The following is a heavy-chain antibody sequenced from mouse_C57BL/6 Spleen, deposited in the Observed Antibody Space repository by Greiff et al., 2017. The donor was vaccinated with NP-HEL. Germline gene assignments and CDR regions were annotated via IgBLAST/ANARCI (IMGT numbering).Heavy chain of an antibody. J-gene: IGHJ1*03. CDR1: GYTFTSYG. Sequence: EVQLVESGAELVRPGSSVKMSCKTSGYTFTSYGINWVKQRPGPGLEWIGYIYIGNGYTEYNEKFKGKATLTSDTSSSTAYMQLSSLTSEDSAIYFCARGDYGSSWYFDVWGTGTTVTVSS. V-gene: IGHV1-58*01. CDR3: ARGDYGSSWYFDV. D-gene: IGHD1-1*01. CDR2: IYIGNGYT.